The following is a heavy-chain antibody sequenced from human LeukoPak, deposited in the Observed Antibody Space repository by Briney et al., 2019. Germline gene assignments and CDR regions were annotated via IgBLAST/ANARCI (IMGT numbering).Heavy chain of an antibody. Sequence: SVKVSCKASGGTFSSYAISWVRQAPGQGLEWMGGIIPIFGTANYAQKFQGRVTITADESTSTAYMELSSLRSEDTAVYYCARVNVLAGTTFDYWGQGTLVTVSS. J-gene: IGHJ4*02. D-gene: IGHD6-19*01. CDR3: ARVNVLAGTTFDY. CDR2: IIPIFGTA. V-gene: IGHV1-69*13. CDR1: GGTFSSYA.